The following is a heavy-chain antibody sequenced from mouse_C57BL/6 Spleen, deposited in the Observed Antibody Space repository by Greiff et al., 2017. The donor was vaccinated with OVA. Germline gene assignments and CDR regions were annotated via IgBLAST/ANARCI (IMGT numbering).Heavy chain of an antibody. CDR1: GFSLTSYG. J-gene: IGHJ1*03. V-gene: IGHV2-5*01. CDR3: AKNDYGSSDWYFDV. Sequence: QVHVKQSGPGLVQPSQSLSITCTVSGFSLTSYGVHWVRQSPGKGLEWLGVIWRGGSTDYNAAFMSRLSITKDNSKSQVFFKMNSLQADDTAIYYCAKNDYGSSDWYFDVWGTGTTVTVSS. D-gene: IGHD1-1*01. CDR2: IWRGGST.